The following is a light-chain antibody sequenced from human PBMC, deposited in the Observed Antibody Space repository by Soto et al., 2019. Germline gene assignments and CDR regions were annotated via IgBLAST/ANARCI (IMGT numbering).Light chain of an antibody. Sequence: IVLTQSPGTLSLSPGERATLTYRASQSISHKYLAWYQQEPGQAPRLLIHGVSIRATGIPDRFSGSGSGTVFTLTISRLEPEDFAVYFCQLYSGSPWTFGQGTKVYIK. CDR1: QSISHKY. CDR2: GVS. V-gene: IGKV3-20*01. CDR3: QLYSGSPWT. J-gene: IGKJ1*01.